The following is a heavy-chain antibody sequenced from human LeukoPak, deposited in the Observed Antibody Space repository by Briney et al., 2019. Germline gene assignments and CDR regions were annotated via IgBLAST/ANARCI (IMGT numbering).Heavy chain of an antibody. CDR3: ARDVDIVATIYGDAFDI. D-gene: IGHD5-12*01. Sequence: GGSLRLSCAASGFTFSDYYMSWIRQAPGKGLEWVSYISSSSSTIYYADSVRGRFTISRDNAKYSLYLQMNSLRAEDTAVYYCARDVDIVATIYGDAFDIWGQGTMVTVSS. V-gene: IGHV3-11*04. CDR2: ISSSSSTI. J-gene: IGHJ3*02. CDR1: GFTFSDYY.